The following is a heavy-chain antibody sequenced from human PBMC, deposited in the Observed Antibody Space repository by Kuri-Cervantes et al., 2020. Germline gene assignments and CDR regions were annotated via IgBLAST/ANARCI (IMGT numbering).Heavy chain of an antibody. J-gene: IGHJ6*03. CDR1: GYTFIRYY. V-gene: IGHV1-46*01. CDR2: INPSGGIT. Sequence: ASVKVSCKASGYTFIRYYMHWVRQAPGQGLEWMGIINPSGGITSYTQNFQGRVTMTRDTSTSTVYMELSSLKSEDTAVYYCARVRHEGFYYYYYMDVWGKGTTVTVSS. CDR3: ARVRHEGFYYYYYMDV.